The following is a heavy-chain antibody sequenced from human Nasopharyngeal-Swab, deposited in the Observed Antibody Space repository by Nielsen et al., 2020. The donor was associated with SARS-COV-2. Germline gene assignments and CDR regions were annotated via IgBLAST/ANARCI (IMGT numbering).Heavy chain of an antibody. Sequence: GESLKISCAASGFTFSSYGMHWVRQAPGKGPEWVAVIWYDGSNKYYADSVKGRFTISRDNSKNTLYLQMNSLRAEDTAVYYCARGWASLDSWGQGTLVTVSS. J-gene: IGHJ4*02. CDR2: IWYDGSNK. D-gene: IGHD6-13*01. CDR3: ARGWASLDS. CDR1: GFTFSSYG. V-gene: IGHV3-33*01.